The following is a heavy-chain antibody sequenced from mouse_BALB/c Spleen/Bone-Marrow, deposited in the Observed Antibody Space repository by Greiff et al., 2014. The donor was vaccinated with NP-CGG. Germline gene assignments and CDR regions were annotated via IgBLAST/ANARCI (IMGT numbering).Heavy chain of an antibody. D-gene: IGHD1-1*01. CDR1: GYTFTSYW. CDR2: INPSNGGA. J-gene: IGHJ2*01. V-gene: IGHV1S81*02. Sequence: VQLQQSGAELVKPGASVKLSCKASGYTFTSYWMHWVKLRPGQGFEWIGEINPSNGGANYNERFKRKATLTVDKSPSTAYMQLSSLTSEDSAVYYCATSYYYAGSRGNSWGQGTTLTVSS. CDR3: ATSYYYAGSRGNS.